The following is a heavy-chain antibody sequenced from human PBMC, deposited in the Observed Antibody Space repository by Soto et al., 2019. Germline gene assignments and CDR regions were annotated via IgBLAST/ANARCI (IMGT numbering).Heavy chain of an antibody. J-gene: IGHJ3*02. V-gene: IGHV3-23*01. CDR3: AKETATGGGAFDI. Sequence: GGSLRLSCAASGFTCSSYDMSWVRQAPGKGLEWVSTILVRGSTHYPDSVKGRFTISRDNSKNTVFLQMNSLTAGDTAMYYCAKETATGGGAFDICGQGTMVTVSS. CDR1: GFTCSSYD. CDR2: ILVRGST. D-gene: IGHD2-8*02.